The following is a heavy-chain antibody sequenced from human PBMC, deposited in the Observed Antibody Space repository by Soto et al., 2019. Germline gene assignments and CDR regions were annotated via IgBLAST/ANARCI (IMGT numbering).Heavy chain of an antibody. Sequence: SETLSLTCTVSGASINSGDYYWSWIRQPPGKGLEWIGYIYYSGSTYYNPSLKSRVTISVDTSKNQFSLKLSSVTAADTAVYYCAGFSEVAATEINWFAPWGQGALVTVSS. CDR1: GASINSGDYY. CDR2: IYYSGST. V-gene: IGHV4-30-4*01. D-gene: IGHD2-15*01. J-gene: IGHJ5*02. CDR3: AGFSEVAATEINWFAP.